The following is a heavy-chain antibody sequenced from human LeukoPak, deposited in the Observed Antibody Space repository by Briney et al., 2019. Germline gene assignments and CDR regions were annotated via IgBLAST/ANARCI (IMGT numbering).Heavy chain of an antibody. CDR2: IYYSGST. Sequence: SETLSLTCTVSGGSISSSSYYWGWIRQPPGKGLEWIGSIYYSGSTYYNPSLKSRVTISVDTSKNQFSLKLSSVTAADTAGYYCARDQIHCSGGSCYDWFDPWGQGTLVTVSS. V-gene: IGHV4-39*07. CDR3: ARDQIHCSGGSCYDWFDP. D-gene: IGHD2-15*01. CDR1: GGSISSSSYY. J-gene: IGHJ5*02.